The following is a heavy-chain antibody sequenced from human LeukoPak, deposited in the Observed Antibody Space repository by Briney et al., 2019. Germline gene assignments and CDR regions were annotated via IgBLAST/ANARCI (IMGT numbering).Heavy chain of an antibody. Sequence: SQTLSLTCAASGGSISSGGYSWIWIRQPPGKDLEWIGYIYHSGSTYYNPSLKSRVTISVDRSKNQFSLKLSSVTAADTAVYYCARTFSLLAYCGGDCHPGAFDIWGQGTMVTVSS. CDR1: GGSISSGGYS. J-gene: IGHJ3*02. CDR3: ARTFSLLAYCGGDCHPGAFDI. D-gene: IGHD2-21*02. CDR2: IYHSGST. V-gene: IGHV4-30-2*01.